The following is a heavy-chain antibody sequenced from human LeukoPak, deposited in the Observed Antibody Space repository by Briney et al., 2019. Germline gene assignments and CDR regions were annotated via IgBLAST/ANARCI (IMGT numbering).Heavy chain of an antibody. CDR1: GGSISSYY. CDR3: ARPYSSGWRGAFDI. D-gene: IGHD6-25*01. CDR2: IYYSGST. Sequence: SETLSLTCTVSGGSISSYYWSWIRQPPGKGLEWIGNIYYSGSTNYNPSLKSRVTISVDTSKNQFSLRLNSVTAADTAVYYCARPYSSGWRGAFDIWGQGTMVAVSS. J-gene: IGHJ3*02. V-gene: IGHV4-59*01.